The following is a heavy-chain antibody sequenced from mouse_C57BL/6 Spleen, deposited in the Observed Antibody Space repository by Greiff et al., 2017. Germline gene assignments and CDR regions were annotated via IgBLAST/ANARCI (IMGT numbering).Heavy chain of an antibody. CDR3: ARARDYGSSYNWYFDV. Sequence: EVKLVESGGGLVKPGGSLKLSCAASGFTFSSYAMSWVRQTPEKRLEWVATISDGGSYTYYPDNVKGRFTISRDNAKNNLYLQMSHLKSEDTAMYYCARARDYGSSYNWYFDVWGTGTTVTVSS. CDR2: ISDGGSYT. CDR1: GFTFSSYA. D-gene: IGHD1-1*01. V-gene: IGHV5-4*03. J-gene: IGHJ1*03.